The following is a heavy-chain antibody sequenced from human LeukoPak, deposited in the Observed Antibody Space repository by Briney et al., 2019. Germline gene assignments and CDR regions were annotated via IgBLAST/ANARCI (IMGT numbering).Heavy chain of an antibody. CDR1: GFTFSSYA. CDR3: AKDYHGSVADYFDY. CDR2: ISASGSDT. Sequence: PGGSLRLSCAASGFTFSSYALSWVRQTPGEGLEWVSSISASGSDTYHADFVRGRFTISRDNSKDTLYLQMNSLRAEDTAVYYCAKDYHGSVADYFDYWGQGTLVSVSS. D-gene: IGHD6-19*01. J-gene: IGHJ4*02. V-gene: IGHV3-23*01.